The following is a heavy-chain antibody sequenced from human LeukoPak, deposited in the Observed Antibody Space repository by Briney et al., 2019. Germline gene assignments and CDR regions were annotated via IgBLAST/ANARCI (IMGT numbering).Heavy chain of an antibody. CDR2: IYSGGST. CDR3: ARGSVGAIVY. D-gene: IGHD1-26*01. Sequence: GGSLRLSCVASGFTFSSYAMSWVRQAPGKGLEWVSVIYSGGSTYYADSVKGRFTISRDNSKNTLYLQMNSLRAEDTAVYYCARGSVGAIVYWGQGTLVTVSS. V-gene: IGHV3-66*01. CDR1: GFTFSSYA. J-gene: IGHJ4*02.